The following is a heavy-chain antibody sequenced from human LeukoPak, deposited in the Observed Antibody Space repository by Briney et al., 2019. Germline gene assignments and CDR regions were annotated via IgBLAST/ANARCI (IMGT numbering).Heavy chain of an antibody. J-gene: IGHJ4*02. Sequence: GGSLRLSCAASGFTFSGYYMSWIRQAPGKGLEWVSHISESGIIIYNADSVKGRFIISRDNAKSSLYLQMNSLRTEDTAVYYCARDVPASGWSLGYWGQGTLVTVSS. CDR2: ISESGIII. CDR3: ARDVPASGWSLGY. D-gene: IGHD6-19*01. V-gene: IGHV3-11*04. CDR1: GFTFSGYY.